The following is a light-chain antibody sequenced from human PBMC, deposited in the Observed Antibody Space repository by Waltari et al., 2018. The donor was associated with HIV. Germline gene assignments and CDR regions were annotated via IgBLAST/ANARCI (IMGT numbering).Light chain of an antibody. CDR1: SSDIWNYHL. V-gene: IGLV2-23*01. CDR3: SSYGGSSNWL. Sequence: QSALTQPASVSGSPGQSITISCTGTSSDIWNYHLVSWYPQHTGKAPKLIIYEGIKRPSGVSNRISGSKSANTASLTISGLQAEDEADYFCSSYGGSSNWLFGGGTKLTVL. J-gene: IGLJ2*01. CDR2: EGI.